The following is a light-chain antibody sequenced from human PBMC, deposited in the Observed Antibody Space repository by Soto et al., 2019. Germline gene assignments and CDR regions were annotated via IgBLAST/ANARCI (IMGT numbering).Light chain of an antibody. J-gene: IGLJ2*01. CDR3: QSYDTSLSGSV. CDR2: GNS. V-gene: IGLV1-40*01. Sequence: QSVLTQPPSVSGAPGQRVTISCSGGSSNIGAGYDVHWYQQLPETAPKLLIYGNSDRPSGVPDRFSGSKSGTSASLAITGLQAEDEADYYCQSYDTSLSGSVFGRGTKLTVL. CDR1: SSNIGAGYD.